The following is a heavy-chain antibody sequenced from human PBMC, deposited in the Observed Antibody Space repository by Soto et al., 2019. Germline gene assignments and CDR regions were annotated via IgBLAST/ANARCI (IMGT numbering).Heavy chain of an antibody. J-gene: IGHJ6*02. V-gene: IGHV1-2*02. Sequence: GASVKVSCKASGYTFTGYYMHWVRQAPGQGLEWMGWINPNSGGTNYAQKFQGRVTMTRDTSISTAYMELSRLRSDDTAVYYCARAVTDLGATPNYYYYYGMDVWGQGTTVTVSS. CDR2: INPNSGGT. D-gene: IGHD1-26*01. CDR3: ARAVTDLGATPNYYYYYGMDV. CDR1: GYTFTGYY.